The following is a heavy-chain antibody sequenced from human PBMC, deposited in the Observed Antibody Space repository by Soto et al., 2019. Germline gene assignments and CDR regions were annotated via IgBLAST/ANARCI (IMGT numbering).Heavy chain of an antibody. V-gene: IGHV3-30*18. CDR3: AKFGRVGATQWGLNDAFDI. D-gene: IGHD1-26*01. CDR1: GFTFSSYG. Sequence: QVQLVESGGGVVQPGRSLRLSCAASGFTFSSYGMHWVRQAPGKGLEWVAVISYDGSNKYYADSVKGRFTISRDNSKNTLYLQMNSLRAEDTAVYYCAKFGRVGATQWGLNDAFDIWGQGTMVTVSS. CDR2: ISYDGSNK. J-gene: IGHJ3*02.